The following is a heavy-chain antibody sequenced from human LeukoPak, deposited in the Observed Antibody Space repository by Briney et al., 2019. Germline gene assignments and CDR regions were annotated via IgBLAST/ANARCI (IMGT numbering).Heavy chain of an antibody. J-gene: IGHJ6*03. CDR1: GYTFTSYG. Sequence: ASVKVSCKASGYTFTSYGISWVRQAPGQGLEWMGWISAYNGNTNYAQKLQGRVTMTTDTSTSTAYMELRSLRSDDTAVYYCARETDLIGYYYYYMDVWGKGTTVTISS. V-gene: IGHV1-18*01. CDR3: ARETDLIGYYYYYMDV. CDR2: ISAYNGNT. D-gene: IGHD2-21*01.